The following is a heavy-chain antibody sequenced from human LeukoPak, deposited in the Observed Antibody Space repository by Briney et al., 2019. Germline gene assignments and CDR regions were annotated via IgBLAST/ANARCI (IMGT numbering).Heavy chain of an antibody. CDR2: IYYSGST. Sequence: SETLSLTCTVSGGSISSGGYYWSWIRQHPGKGLEWIGYIYYSGSTYYSPSLKSRVTISVDTSKNQFSLKLSSVTAADTAVYYCARRSNYYDSSGYFVSFDYWGQGTLVTVSS. D-gene: IGHD3-22*01. CDR3: ARRSNYYDSSGYFVSFDY. CDR1: GGSISSGGYY. V-gene: IGHV4-31*03. J-gene: IGHJ4*02.